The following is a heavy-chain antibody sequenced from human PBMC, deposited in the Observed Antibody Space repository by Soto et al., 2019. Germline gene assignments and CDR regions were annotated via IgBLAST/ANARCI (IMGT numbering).Heavy chain of an antibody. CDR3: AKYTSSSPDYMDV. Sequence: EVQVLESGGGSVQPGGSLRLSCAASGFTFSNFAMSWVRHAPGKGLEWVSEITGSTGTTYYADSVKVRFIISRDNSKNTVHLQMNSLRAEDTADYYCAKYTSSSPDYMDVWGKGTTVTVSS. D-gene: IGHD6-13*01. CDR2: ITGSTGTT. V-gene: IGHV3-23*01. J-gene: IGHJ6*03. CDR1: GFTFSNFA.